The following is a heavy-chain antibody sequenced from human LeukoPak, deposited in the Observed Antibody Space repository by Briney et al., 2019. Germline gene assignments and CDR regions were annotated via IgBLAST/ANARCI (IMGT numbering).Heavy chain of an antibody. CDR2: ISKSGDIT. Sequence: PGRSLRLSCAASGFTFSSYGMHWVRQAPGKGLEWISGISKSGDITFYADSVKGRFTISRDTSKSAVYLQMNNLRAEDTAIYYCAKDASTTNNFYFFGYWGQGALATVSS. CDR1: GFTFSSYG. J-gene: IGHJ4*02. V-gene: IGHV3-23*01. CDR3: AKDASTTNNFYFFGY. D-gene: IGHD1-1*01.